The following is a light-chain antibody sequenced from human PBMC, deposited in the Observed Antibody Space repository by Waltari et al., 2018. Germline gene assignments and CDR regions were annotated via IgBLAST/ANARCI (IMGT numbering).Light chain of an antibody. J-gene: IGKJ5*01. V-gene: IGKV3-15*01. Sequence: EIVMTQSPATLSVSPGERATLSCRASQSVSSNLAWYQQKPGQAPRLLIYGAAPRATGIPASFSGSGSGTEFTLTISSLQSEDVAVYYCQQYNNWPSFTFGQGTRLEIK. CDR3: QQYNNWPSFT. CDR2: GAA. CDR1: QSVSSN.